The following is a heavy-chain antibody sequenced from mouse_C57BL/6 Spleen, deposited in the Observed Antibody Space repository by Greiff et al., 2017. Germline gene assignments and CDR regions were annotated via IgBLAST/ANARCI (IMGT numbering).Heavy chain of an antibody. V-gene: IGHV1-42*01. CDR2: INPGTGGT. CDR3: ARGGMAY. CDR1: GYSFTGYY. J-gene: IGHJ3*01. Sequence: EVQLQQSGPELVKPGASVKISCKASGYSFTGYYMTWVKQSPDKSLEWIGEINPGTGGTTYNQKFKAKATLTVDKSSSTAYMQLKSLTSEDSAVYYGARGGMAYWGQGTLVTVSA.